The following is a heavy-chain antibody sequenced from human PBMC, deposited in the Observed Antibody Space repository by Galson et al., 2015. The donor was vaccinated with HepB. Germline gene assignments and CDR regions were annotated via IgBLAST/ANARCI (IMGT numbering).Heavy chain of an antibody. J-gene: IGHJ4*02. V-gene: IGHV3-30-3*01. CDR1: GFTFSSYA. CDR2: ISNDGGNK. Sequence: SLRLSCAASGFTFSSYAMHWVRQAPGKGLEWVALISNDGGNKYHADSVKGRFTISRDNSQNTLYVHMNSLRVEDTAIYYCARAPSRGWPTFASGGQGTLVTVSS. D-gene: IGHD6-19*01. CDR3: ARAPSRGWPTFAS.